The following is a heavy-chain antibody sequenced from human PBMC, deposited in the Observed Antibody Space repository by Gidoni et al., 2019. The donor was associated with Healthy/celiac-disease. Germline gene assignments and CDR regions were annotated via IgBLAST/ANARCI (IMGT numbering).Heavy chain of an antibody. Sequence: QVQLVQSGAELKKPGASVKVSCKVSGYPLTDLSMHWVRQAPGKGLEWMGGFDPEDGETIYAQKCQGRVTMTEDTSTDTAYMELSSLRSEDTAVYYCATRRTGYYSSPRGNWFDPWGQGTLVTVSS. CDR3: ATRRTGYYSSPRGNWFDP. CDR1: GYPLTDLS. V-gene: IGHV1-24*01. D-gene: IGHD6-19*01. CDR2: FDPEDGET. J-gene: IGHJ5*02.